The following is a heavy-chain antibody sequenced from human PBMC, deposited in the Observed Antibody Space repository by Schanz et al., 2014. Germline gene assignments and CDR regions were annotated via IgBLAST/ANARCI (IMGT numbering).Heavy chain of an antibody. Sequence: EVLLVESGGGLVKPGGSLRLSCAASGFSFSTYGMTWVRQAPGKGLEWVSSISSSSMYIYQADSMRGRFTISRDNAKNSLYLQVNNLSAEDTAVYYCVRDKKGFVAVAGRAPFDYWGQGTLVTVSS. J-gene: IGHJ4*02. CDR2: ISSSSMYI. CDR3: VRDKKGFVAVAGRAPFDY. V-gene: IGHV3-21*01. D-gene: IGHD6-19*01. CDR1: GFSFSTYG.